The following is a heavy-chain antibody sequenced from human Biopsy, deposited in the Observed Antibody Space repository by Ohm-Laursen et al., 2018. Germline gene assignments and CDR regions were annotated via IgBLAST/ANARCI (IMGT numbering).Heavy chain of an antibody. CDR3: ARTPRDSFWSGSYKRGLWFDP. CDR1: GGSIISYY. CDR2: VYNGGFT. V-gene: IGHV4-59*01. Sequence: SETLSLTCTVSGGSIISYYWTWIRQTPGKGLEWIGHVYNGGFTNYNPSLKSRVTISKDTSKNQFSLQLSSVTAADTAVYYCARTPRDSFWSGSYKRGLWFDPWGQGTLVTVSS. D-gene: IGHD3-3*01. J-gene: IGHJ5*02.